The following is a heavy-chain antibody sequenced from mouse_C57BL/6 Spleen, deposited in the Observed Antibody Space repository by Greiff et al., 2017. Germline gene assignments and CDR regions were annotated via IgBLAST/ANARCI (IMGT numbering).Heavy chain of an antibody. CDR2: INPNNGGT. Sequence: VQLQQSGPELVKPGASVKIPCKASGYTFTDYNMDWVKQSPGKSLEWIGDINPNNGGTIYNQKFKGKATLTVDTSSSTAYIELRSLTSEDTAVYDGARYHDGDYGGDAMDYWGQGTSGTVSS. CDR3: ARYHDGDYGGDAMDY. CDR1: GYTFTDYN. J-gene: IGHJ4*01. V-gene: IGHV1-18*01. D-gene: IGHD2-3*01.